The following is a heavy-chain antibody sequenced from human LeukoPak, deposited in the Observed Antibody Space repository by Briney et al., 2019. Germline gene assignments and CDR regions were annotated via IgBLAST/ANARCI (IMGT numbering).Heavy chain of an antibody. D-gene: IGHD2-15*01. CDR3: ARLRGDIVVVVAATPFFDY. CDR1: GGSISSSSYY. CDR2: IYYSGST. V-gene: IGHV4-39*01. Sequence: SETLSLTCTVSGGSISSSSYYWGWIRQPPGKGLEWIGSIYYSGSTYYNPSLKSRVTISVDTSKNQFSLKLSSVTAADTAVYYCARLRGDIVVVVAATPFFDYWGQGTLVTVS. J-gene: IGHJ4*02.